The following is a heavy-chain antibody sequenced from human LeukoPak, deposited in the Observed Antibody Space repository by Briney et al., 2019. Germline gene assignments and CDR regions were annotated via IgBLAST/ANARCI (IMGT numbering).Heavy chain of an antibody. D-gene: IGHD1-26*01. Sequence: SETLSLTCSVSGASLNYHYWNWIRQSPGKGLEWIGYIYYTGSTRYNPSLESQVTISLDTSKNQFSLKLSTVTAADTAVYYCAREGRENDGSGYFDYWGQGTLVPVSS. J-gene: IGHJ4*02. V-gene: IGHV4-59*11. CDR2: IYYTGST. CDR3: AREGRENDGSGYFDY. CDR1: GASLNYHY.